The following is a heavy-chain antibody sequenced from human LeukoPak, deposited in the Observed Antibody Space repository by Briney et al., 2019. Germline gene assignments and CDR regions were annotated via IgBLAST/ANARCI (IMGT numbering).Heavy chain of an antibody. V-gene: IGHV4-39*01. J-gene: IGHJ6*03. CDR2: IYYSGST. CDR1: GGSISSSSYY. D-gene: IGHD3-10*01. CDR3: ARHRYYYRSGSYYGAPYYMDV. Sequence: SETLSLTCTVSGGSISSSSYYWGWIRQPRGKGLEWIGSIYYSGSTYYNPSLKSRVTISVDTSKNQFSLKLSSVTAADTAVYYCARHRYYYRSGSYYGAPYYMDVWGKGTTVTISS.